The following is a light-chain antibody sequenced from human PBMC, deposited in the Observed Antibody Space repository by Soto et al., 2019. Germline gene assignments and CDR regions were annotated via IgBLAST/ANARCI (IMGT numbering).Light chain of an antibody. CDR2: DVS. Sequence: QSVLTQPRSVSGSPGQSVTISCTGTSSDVGAYTYVSWYRQHPGKAPKLMIYDVSERPSGVPDRFSGSKSGNTASLTISGLQAEDEADYYCCSFGGTYTVIFGGGTKVTVL. V-gene: IGLV2-11*01. CDR1: SSDVGAYTY. CDR3: CSFGGTYTVI. J-gene: IGLJ2*01.